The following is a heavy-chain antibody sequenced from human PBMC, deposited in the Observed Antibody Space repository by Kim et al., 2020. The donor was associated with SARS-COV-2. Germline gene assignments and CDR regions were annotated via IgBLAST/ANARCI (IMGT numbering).Heavy chain of an antibody. CDR3: AKDVKESSSWYTVVY. D-gene: IGHD6-13*01. V-gene: IGHV3-23*01. Sequence: ADSVKGRFTISRDTSKNTLHLEMSGLRAEDTAVYYCAKDVKESSSWYTVVYWGQGTLVAVSS. J-gene: IGHJ4*02.